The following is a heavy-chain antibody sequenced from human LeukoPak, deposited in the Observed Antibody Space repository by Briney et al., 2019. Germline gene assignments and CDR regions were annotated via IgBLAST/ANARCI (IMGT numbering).Heavy chain of an antibody. CDR2: IYYSGST. J-gene: IGHJ5*02. V-gene: IGHV4-39*07. Sequence: PSETLSLTCTVSGGSISSSSYYWGWIRQPPGKGLEWIGSIYYSGSTYYNPSLKSRVTISVDTSKNQFSLKLTSVTAADTAVYYCARSPAVAGHNWFDPWGQGTLVTVSS. CDR1: GGSISSSSYY. D-gene: IGHD6-19*01. CDR3: ARSPAVAGHNWFDP.